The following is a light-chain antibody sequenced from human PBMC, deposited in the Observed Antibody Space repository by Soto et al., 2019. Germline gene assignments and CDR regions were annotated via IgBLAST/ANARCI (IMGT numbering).Light chain of an antibody. CDR1: ENVRTF. V-gene: IGKV3-15*01. CDR2: RAS. J-gene: IGKJ5*01. Sequence: EVVLTQSPATLSLSPGERATLSCRASENVRTFVDWYQQKPGQAPRLLIYRASTRAAGLPDRFSGSGSGIEFTLTISSLQSEDFAVYYCQQYHKWPITFGQGTRLEIK. CDR3: QQYHKWPIT.